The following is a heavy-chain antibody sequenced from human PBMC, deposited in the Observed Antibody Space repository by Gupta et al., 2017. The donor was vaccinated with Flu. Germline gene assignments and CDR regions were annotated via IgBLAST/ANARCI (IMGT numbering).Heavy chain of an antibody. D-gene: IGHD6-6*01. CDR3: ATDQRNYRVAARPDYSYMDV. CDR2: MSSSSTSI. V-gene: IGHV3-21*03. Sequence: VRQDPGKGLEWVSSMSSSSTSIYYADSVKGRCTISRDNAKNSLYLQRNSLRAEDTAGYYCATDQRNYRVAARPDYSYMDVWGKVTMVTVSS. J-gene: IGHJ6*03.